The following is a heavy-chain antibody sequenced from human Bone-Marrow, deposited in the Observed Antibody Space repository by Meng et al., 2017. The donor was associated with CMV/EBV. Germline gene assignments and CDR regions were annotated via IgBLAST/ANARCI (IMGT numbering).Heavy chain of an antibody. D-gene: IGHD2-2*01. CDR1: GGTFISYA. CDR2: IIPIFGTA. V-gene: IGHV1-69*05. CDR3: ARGRYCSSTSCYLSSFDY. Sequence: SVKVSCKASGGTFISYAISWVRQAPGQGLEWMGGIIPIFGTANYAQKFQGRVTITTDESTSTAYMELSSLRSEDTAVYYCARGRYCSSTSCYLSSFDYWGQGTLVTVSS. J-gene: IGHJ4*02.